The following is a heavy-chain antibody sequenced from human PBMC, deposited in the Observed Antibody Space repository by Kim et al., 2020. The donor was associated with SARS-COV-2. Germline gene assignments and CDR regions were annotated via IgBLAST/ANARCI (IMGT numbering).Heavy chain of an antibody. Sequence: ASVKVSCKASGYTFTSYGISWVRQAPGQGLEWMGWISAYNGNTNYAQKLQGRVTMTTDTSTSTAYMELRSLRSDDTAVYYCARRVCSSTSCYVPYYYYYGMDVWGQGTTVTVSS. J-gene: IGHJ6*02. CDR1: GYTFTSYG. D-gene: IGHD2-2*01. V-gene: IGHV1-18*01. CDR2: ISAYNGNT. CDR3: ARRVCSSTSCYVPYYYYYGMDV.